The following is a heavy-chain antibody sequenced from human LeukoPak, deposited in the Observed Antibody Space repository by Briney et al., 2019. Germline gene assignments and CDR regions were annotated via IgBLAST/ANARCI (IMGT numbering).Heavy chain of an antibody. V-gene: IGHV4-59*08. CDR3: ARHNSGYDGANWFDP. Sequence: PSETLSLTCTVSGGSISSYYWGWIRQPPGKGLEWIGYIYYSGSTIYNPSLKSRVTISVDTSKNQFSLKLSSVTAADTAVYYCARHNSGYDGANWFDPWGQGTLVTVSS. CDR2: IYYSGST. J-gene: IGHJ5*02. CDR1: GGSISSYY. D-gene: IGHD5-12*01.